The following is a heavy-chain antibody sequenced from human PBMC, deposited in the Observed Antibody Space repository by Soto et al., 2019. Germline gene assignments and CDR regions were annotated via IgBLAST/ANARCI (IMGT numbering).Heavy chain of an antibody. CDR2: IYYSGST. CDR3: ARGLNVDDCDYDLVSNWFDS. CDR1: GGSLSSGGYY. J-gene: IGHJ5*01. D-gene: IGHD4-17*01. V-gene: IGHV4-31*03. Sequence: SETLSLPYTVSGGSLSSGGYYWSWIRQHPGKGLEWIGYIYYSGSTYYNPSLKSRVTISVDTSKNQFSLKLSSVTAADTAVFYCARGLNVDDCDYDLVSNWFDSWGQGSLVTVAS.